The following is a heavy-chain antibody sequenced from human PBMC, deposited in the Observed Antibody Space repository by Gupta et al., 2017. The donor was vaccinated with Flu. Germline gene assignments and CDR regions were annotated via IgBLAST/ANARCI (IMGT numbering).Heavy chain of an antibody. Sequence: EVQLLESGGGLVQPGGSLRLSCAASGFTFSSYAMSWVRQAPGKGLEWVSAISGSGGSTYYADSVKGRFTISRDNSKNTLYLQMNSLRAEDTAVYYCAKKRGYSYGRYWYFDLWGRGTLVTVSS. CDR3: AKKRGYSYGRYWYFDL. CDR2: ISGSGGST. D-gene: IGHD5-18*01. J-gene: IGHJ2*01. CDR1: GFTFSSYA. V-gene: IGHV3-23*01.